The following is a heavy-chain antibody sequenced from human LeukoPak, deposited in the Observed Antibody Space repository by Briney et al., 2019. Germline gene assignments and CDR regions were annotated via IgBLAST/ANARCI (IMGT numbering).Heavy chain of an antibody. CDR1: GFTFSSYA. CDR3: ARKNGVRGSYSDFYYHYMDV. V-gene: IGHV3-30*04. J-gene: IGHJ6*03. CDR2: ISYDGSYK. Sequence: GGSLRLSCAASGFTFSSYALHWVRQAPGEGLEWVALISYDGSYKYYADSVKGRFTISRDNSKNTLYLQMNSLRTEDTAVYYCARKNGVRGSYSDFYYHYMDVWGKGTTVTVSS. D-gene: IGHD1-26*01.